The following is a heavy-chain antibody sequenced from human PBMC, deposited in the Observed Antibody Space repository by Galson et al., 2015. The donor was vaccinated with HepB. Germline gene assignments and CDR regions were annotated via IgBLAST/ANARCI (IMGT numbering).Heavy chain of an antibody. V-gene: IGHV3-15*01. J-gene: IGHJ5*02. CDR3: TTDVLSSTVWSWFNL. CDR2: IKSKTDGGTT. CDR1: GFTFNNAW. Sequence: SLRLSCAASGFTFNNAWMSWVRQPPGKGLEWVGHIKSKTDGGTTNYAAPVKGRFTISRNDSKNTLYLQRNGLKTDDTAVYYCTTDVLSSTVWSWFNLWGQGTLVTVSS. D-gene: IGHD5/OR15-5a*01.